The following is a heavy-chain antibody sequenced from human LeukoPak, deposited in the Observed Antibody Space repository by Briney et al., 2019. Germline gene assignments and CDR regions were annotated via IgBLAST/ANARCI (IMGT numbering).Heavy chain of an antibody. Sequence: GGSLRLSCAASGFTFSRFAIHWVRQAPGKGLEWVAVISYDGRNKYYADSVKGRFTISRDNSKNTLYLQMNSLRAEDTAVYYCAKDEQWLVQYYFDYWGQGTLVTVSS. D-gene: IGHD6-19*01. V-gene: IGHV3-30*04. CDR1: GFTFSRFA. J-gene: IGHJ4*02. CDR3: AKDEQWLVQYYFDY. CDR2: ISYDGRNK.